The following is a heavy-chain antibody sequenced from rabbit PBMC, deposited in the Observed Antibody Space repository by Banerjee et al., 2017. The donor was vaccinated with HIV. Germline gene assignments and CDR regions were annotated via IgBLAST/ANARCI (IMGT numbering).Heavy chain of an antibody. CDR2: INPGTGGT. CDR1: GFTLSSIYY. CDR3: ARASTGTAWGLEL. Sequence: QSLEESGGDLVRPGASLTLTCKASGFTLSSIYYMCWVRQAPGKGLEWIACINPGTGGTVYASWAKGRFTISKTSSTTVTLQLTSLTAADTATYFCARASTGTAWGLELWGQGTLVTVS. D-gene: IGHD4-1*01. J-gene: IGHJ4*01. V-gene: IGHV1S40*01.